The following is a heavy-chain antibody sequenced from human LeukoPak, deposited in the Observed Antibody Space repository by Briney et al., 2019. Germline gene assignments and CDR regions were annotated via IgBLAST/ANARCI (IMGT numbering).Heavy chain of an antibody. CDR3: ARSLTPTYYYDSSGYYYHDPLDY. CDR2: ISYDGSNK. Sequence: GGSLRLSCAASGFTFSSYAMHWVRQAPGKGLEWVAVISYDGSNKYYADSVKGRFTISRDNSKNTLYLQMNSLRAEDTAVYYCARSLTPTYYYDSSGYYYHDPLDYWGQGTLVTVSS. CDR1: GFTFSSYA. J-gene: IGHJ4*02. D-gene: IGHD3-22*01. V-gene: IGHV3-30-3*01.